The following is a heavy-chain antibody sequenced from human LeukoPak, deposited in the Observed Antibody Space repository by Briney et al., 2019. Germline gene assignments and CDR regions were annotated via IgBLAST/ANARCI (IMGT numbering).Heavy chain of an antibody. J-gene: IGHJ4*02. CDR3: TRDIEGAIVGSGWYCSFDY. CDR1: GYSFTTYY. V-gene: IGHV1-46*01. D-gene: IGHD6-19*01. Sequence: GASVKVSCKASGYSFTTYYVHWVRQAPGQGLEWMGIINPSAGSATYAQKFQDRVTMTTDTSTSTVYMELSSLRSDGTAVYYCTRDIEGAIVGSGWYCSFDYWGQGTLVTVSS. CDR2: INPSAGSA.